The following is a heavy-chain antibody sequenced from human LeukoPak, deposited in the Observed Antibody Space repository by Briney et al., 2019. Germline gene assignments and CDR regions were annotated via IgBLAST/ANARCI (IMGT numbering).Heavy chain of an antibody. Sequence: SETLSLTCTVSGGSISSYYWSWIRQPPGKGLEWIGYIYYSGSTNYNPSLKSRVTISVDTSKNQFSLKLSSVAAADTAVYYRARARDGYNSDYFDYWGQGTLVTVSS. J-gene: IGHJ4*02. CDR3: ARARDGYNSDYFDY. D-gene: IGHD5-24*01. V-gene: IGHV4-59*01. CDR2: IYYSGST. CDR1: GGSISSYY.